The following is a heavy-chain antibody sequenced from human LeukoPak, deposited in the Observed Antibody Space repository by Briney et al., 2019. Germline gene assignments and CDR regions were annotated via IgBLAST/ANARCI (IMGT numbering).Heavy chain of an antibody. Sequence: TGESLKISCKGSGYSFTSYWIGWVRQMPGKGMEWMGIIYPGDSDTRYSPSFQGQVTISADKSISTAYLQWISLKASDTAMYYCARLRDGYNMYYFDYWGQGTLVTVSS. CDR2: IYPGDSDT. V-gene: IGHV5-51*01. J-gene: IGHJ4*02. D-gene: IGHD5-24*01. CDR1: GYSFTSYW. CDR3: ARLRDGYNMYYFDY.